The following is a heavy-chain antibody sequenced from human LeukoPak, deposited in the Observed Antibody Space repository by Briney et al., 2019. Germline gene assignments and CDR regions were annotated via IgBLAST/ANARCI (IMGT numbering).Heavy chain of an antibody. CDR2: ISHDGSNK. V-gene: IGHV3-30*04. D-gene: IGHD6-13*01. CDR3: AREEEGIAAAGTIPLFDY. J-gene: IGHJ4*02. Sequence: PGGSLRLSCAASGFTFSSYAMHWVRQAPGKGLEWVAVISHDGSNKYYADSVKGRFTISRDNSKNTLYLQMNSLRAEDTAVYYCAREEEGIAAAGTIPLFDYWGQGTLVTVSS. CDR1: GFTFSSYA.